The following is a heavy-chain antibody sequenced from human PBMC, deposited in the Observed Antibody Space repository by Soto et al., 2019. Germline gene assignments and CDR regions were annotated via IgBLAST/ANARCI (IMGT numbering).Heavy chain of an antibody. CDR3: ATKYGVYDQDAYYYYGMDV. CDR2: INAGNGNT. J-gene: IGHJ6*02. D-gene: IGHD4-17*01. V-gene: IGHV1-3*01. Sequence: ASVKVSCKASGYTFTSYAMHWVRQAPGQRLEWMGWINAGNGNTKYSQKFQGRVTITRDTSASTAYMELSSLRSEDTAVYYCATKYGVYDQDAYYYYGMDVWGQATTVTVSS. CDR1: GYTFTSYA.